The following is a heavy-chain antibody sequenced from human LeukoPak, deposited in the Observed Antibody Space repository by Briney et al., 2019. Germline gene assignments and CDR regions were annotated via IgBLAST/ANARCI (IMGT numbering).Heavy chain of an antibody. J-gene: IGHJ6*03. CDR2: IIPIFGTA. Sequence: ASVKVSCKASGGTFSSYAISWVRQAPGQGLEWMGRIIPIFGTANYAQKFQGRVTITTDESTSTAYMELSSLRSEDTAVYYCARGRSSSSSGEGYYYYYMDVWGKGTTVTVSS. CDR3: ARGRSSSSSGEGYYYYYMDV. V-gene: IGHV1-69*05. CDR1: GGTFSSYA. D-gene: IGHD6-6*01.